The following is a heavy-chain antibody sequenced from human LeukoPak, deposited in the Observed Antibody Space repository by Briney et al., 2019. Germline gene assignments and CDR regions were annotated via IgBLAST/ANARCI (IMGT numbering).Heavy chain of an antibody. J-gene: IGHJ3*02. V-gene: IGHV3-23*01. CDR2: ISGSGGST. CDR3: AKAVGYSYDLDAFDI. CDR1: GFTFSSYA. Sequence: GGSLRLSCAASGFTFSSYAMSWVRQAPGKGLEWVSAISGSGGSTYYADSVKGRFTTSRDNSKNTLYLQMNSLRAEDTAVYYCAKAVGYSYDLDAFDIWGQGTMVTVSS. D-gene: IGHD5-18*01.